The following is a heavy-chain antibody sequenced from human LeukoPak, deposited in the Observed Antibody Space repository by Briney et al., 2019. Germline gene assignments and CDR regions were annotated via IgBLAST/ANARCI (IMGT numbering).Heavy chain of an antibody. Sequence: RPGRSLRLSCAASGFTFSSYGMHWVRQAPGKGLEWVAVIWYDGSNKYYADSVKGRFTFSRDNSKNTLYLQMNSLRAEDTAVYYCARAPLYGGYYYYYGMDVWGQGTTVTVSS. D-gene: IGHD4-23*01. CDR1: GFTFSSYG. J-gene: IGHJ6*02. CDR2: IWYDGSNK. CDR3: ARAPLYGGYYYYYGMDV. V-gene: IGHV3-33*01.